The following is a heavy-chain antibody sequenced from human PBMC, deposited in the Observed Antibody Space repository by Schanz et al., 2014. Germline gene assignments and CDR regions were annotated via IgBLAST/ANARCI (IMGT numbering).Heavy chain of an antibody. CDR1: GGSSSDCY. CDR3: ELITLDRGVRXDY. J-gene: IGHJ4*02. V-gene: IGHV4-34*01. Sequence: QVQLQQWGAGLLKASETLSLTCAVYGGSSSDCYWSWIRRPPGKGLEWIGEINHSGGTNYNPSLKSRVPISLDTSKNQFSLFRPSGTAADTAVYYSELITLDRGVRXDYWGQGTLXXVSS. CDR2: INHSGGT. D-gene: IGHD3-10*01.